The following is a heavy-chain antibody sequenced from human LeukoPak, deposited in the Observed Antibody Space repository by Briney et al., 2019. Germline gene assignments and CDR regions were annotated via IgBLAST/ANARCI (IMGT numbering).Heavy chain of an antibody. Sequence: GGSLRLSCAASGFTFSSYGMHWVRQAPGKGLEWVAVISYDGSNKYYADSVKGRFTISRDNSKNTLYLQMNSLRAEDTAAYYCAKGSYGGNSPEYFQHWGQGTLVTVSS. CDR2: ISYDGSNK. D-gene: IGHD4-23*01. CDR3: AKGSYGGNSPEYFQH. V-gene: IGHV3-30*18. CDR1: GFTFSSYG. J-gene: IGHJ1*01.